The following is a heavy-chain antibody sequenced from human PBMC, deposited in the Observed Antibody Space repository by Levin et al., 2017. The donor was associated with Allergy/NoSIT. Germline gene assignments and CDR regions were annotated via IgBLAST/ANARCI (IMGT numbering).Heavy chain of an antibody. Sequence: GGSLRLSCAASGFTFSNYAMQWVRQAPGKGLEWVAVISYDGNNEYYADSVKGRPTISRDNSKNTLYLQMNSLRLDDTAVYYCARPSKGSRVSAPIDFWGQGTLVTVSS. CDR1: GFTFSNYA. D-gene: IGHD6-13*01. J-gene: IGHJ4*02. CDR3: ARPSKGSRVSAPIDF. V-gene: IGHV3-30*14. CDR2: ISYDGNNE.